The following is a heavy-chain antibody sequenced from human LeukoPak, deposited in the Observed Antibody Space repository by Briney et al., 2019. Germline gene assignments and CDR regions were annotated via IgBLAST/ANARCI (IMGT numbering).Heavy chain of an antibody. Sequence: ASVKVSCKASGYTFTSYAMHWVRQAPGQGLEWMGWITPSGGTNYPQKFQGRVAITRDTSITTAYMDLSRLTSDDTAVYYCARDRYGDGFAHFDYWGQRALVTVSS. CDR3: ARDRYGDGFAHFDY. J-gene: IGHJ4*02. CDR1: GYTFTSYA. D-gene: IGHD5-24*01. V-gene: IGHV1-2*02. CDR2: ITPSGGT.